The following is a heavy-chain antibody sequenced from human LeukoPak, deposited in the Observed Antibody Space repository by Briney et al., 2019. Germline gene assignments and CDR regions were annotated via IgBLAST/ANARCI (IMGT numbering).Heavy chain of an antibody. Sequence: SETLSLTCTVSGGSISSYYWSWIRQPPGKGVEWIGYIYYSGSTNYNPSLKSRVTISVDTSKNQFSLKLSSVTAADTAVYYCARVNYDILTGYRFDPWGQGTLVTVSS. V-gene: IGHV4-59*01. D-gene: IGHD3-9*01. J-gene: IGHJ5*02. CDR1: GGSISSYY. CDR2: IYYSGST. CDR3: ARVNYDILTGYRFDP.